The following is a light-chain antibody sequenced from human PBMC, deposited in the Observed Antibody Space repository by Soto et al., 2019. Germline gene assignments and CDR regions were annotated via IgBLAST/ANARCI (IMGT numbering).Light chain of an antibody. Sequence: DIQMTQSPSSLSASVGDRVTITCRASQSISSYLNWYQRKPGKAPNLLIYTTSNLQSGVPSRFSGSGSGTDFTLTISSLQPEDFAPYFCQQSYSAPWTFGQGTKVEIK. J-gene: IGKJ1*01. CDR1: QSISSY. CDR3: QQSYSAPWT. V-gene: IGKV1-39*01. CDR2: TTS.